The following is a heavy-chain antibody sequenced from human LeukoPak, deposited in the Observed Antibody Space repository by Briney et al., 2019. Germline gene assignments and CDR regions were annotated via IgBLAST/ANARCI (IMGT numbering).Heavy chain of an antibody. CDR3: AIPGGIDDFWSAYYSH. CDR1: GFTFSSYG. D-gene: IGHD3-3*01. Sequence: GGSLRLSCAASGFTFSSYGMHWVRQAPGKGLEWVTIISYDGSNKYYADSVKGRFTISRDNSKNTLYLQMNSLRAEDTAVYYCAIPGGIDDFWSAYYSHWGQGTLVTVSS. V-gene: IGHV3-30*03. J-gene: IGHJ4*02. CDR2: ISYDGSNK.